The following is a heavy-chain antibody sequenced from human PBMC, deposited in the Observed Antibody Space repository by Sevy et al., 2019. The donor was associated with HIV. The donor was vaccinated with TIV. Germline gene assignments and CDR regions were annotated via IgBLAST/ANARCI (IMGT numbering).Heavy chain of an antibody. V-gene: IGHV3-7*01. CDR3: ATSGGET. J-gene: IGHJ5*02. D-gene: IGHD3-16*01. CDR2: IKQDGTEK. CDR1: GFTFSSYW. Sequence: GGYLRLSCAASGFTFSSYWMNWIRQAPGKGLEWVANIKQDGTEKYYVDYVKGRFTISRDNAKNSLYLEMNTLRAEDTAVYYCATSGGETWGQGTLVIVSS.